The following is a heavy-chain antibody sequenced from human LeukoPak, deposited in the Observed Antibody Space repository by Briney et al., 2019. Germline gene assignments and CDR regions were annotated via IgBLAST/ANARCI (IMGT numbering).Heavy chain of an antibody. J-gene: IGHJ4*02. CDR3: ARGDTAMVL. Sequence: PSATLSLTCTVYGGSISGYYWSWIRQPPGKGQEWIWYIYYSGTTNYNPSLKSRVTISVDTSKNHLALKLGAVTAADTAVYYCARGDTAMVLWGQGTLVTVSS. CDR2: IYYSGTT. D-gene: IGHD5-18*01. CDR1: GGSISGYY. V-gene: IGHV4-59*07.